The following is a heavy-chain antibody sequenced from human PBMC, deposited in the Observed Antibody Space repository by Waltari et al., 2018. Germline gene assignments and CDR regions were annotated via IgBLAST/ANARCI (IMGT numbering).Heavy chain of an antibody. CDR3: ARAGNTCDY. D-gene: IGHD2-2*02. J-gene: IGHJ4*02. CDR1: GYSISSGYY. V-gene: IGHV4-38-2*02. Sequence: QVQLQESGPGLVKPSETLSLICTVSGYSISSGYYWGWVRQPPGKGLEWVGSVYHSGITYYNPSLESRVTISVDTSKRQFSLKLGAVTAADTAVYYCARAGNTCDYWGQGTLVTVSS. CDR2: VYHSGIT.